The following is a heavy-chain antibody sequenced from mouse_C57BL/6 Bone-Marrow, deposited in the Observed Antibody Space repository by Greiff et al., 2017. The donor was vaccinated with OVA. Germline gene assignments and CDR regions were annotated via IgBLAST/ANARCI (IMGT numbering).Heavy chain of an antibody. V-gene: IGHV2-2*01. CDR2: IWRGGST. CDR3: ARSTMISAY. J-gene: IGHJ3*01. D-gene: IGHD2-4*01. CDR1: GFSLPSYG. Sequence: QVQLQQSGPGLVQPSQILSITCTVSGFSLPSYGVHWVRQSPGKGLEWLGVIWRGGSTDYNAAFISRLSISKDNSKSQVFFKMNSLQADDTAIYYCARSTMISAYWGQGTLVTVSA.